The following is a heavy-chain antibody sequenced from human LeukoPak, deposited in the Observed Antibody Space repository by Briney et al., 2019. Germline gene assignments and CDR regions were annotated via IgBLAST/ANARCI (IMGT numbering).Heavy chain of an antibody. V-gene: IGHV3-43*02. D-gene: IGHD6-19*01. CDR1: GFTFDDYA. CDR2: ISGDGGAT. CDR3: ARDMAYSSGWYGIDY. Sequence: GGSLRLSCAASGFTFDDYAMHWVRQAPGKGLEWVSLISGDGGATHYADSVKGRFTISRDNSKNSLYLQMNSLRTEDTAFYYCARDMAYSSGWYGIDYWGQGTLVTVSS. J-gene: IGHJ4*02.